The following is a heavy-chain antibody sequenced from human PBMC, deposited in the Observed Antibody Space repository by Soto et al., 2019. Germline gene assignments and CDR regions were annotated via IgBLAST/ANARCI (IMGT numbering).Heavy chain of an antibody. J-gene: IGHJ4*02. Sequence: HPGGSLRLSCAASGFTFSSYAMSWVRQAPGKGLEWVSAISGSGVSTYYADSVKGRFTISRDNSKNTLYLQMNSLRAEDTAVYYCARHKRDLRFLEWSYYFDYWGQGTLVTVSS. V-gene: IGHV3-23*01. CDR3: ARHKRDLRFLEWSYYFDY. CDR1: GFTFSSYA. D-gene: IGHD3-3*01. CDR2: ISGSGVST.